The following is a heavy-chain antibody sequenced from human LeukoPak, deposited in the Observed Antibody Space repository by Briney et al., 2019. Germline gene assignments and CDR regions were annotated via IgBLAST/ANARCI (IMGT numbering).Heavy chain of an antibody. J-gene: IGHJ4*02. CDR2: ISSSSSTI. V-gene: IGHV3-48*02. Sequence: GGSLRLSCAASGFTFSSYSMNWVRQAPGKGLEWVSYISSSSSTIYYADSVKGRFTISRDNAKNSLYLQMNSLRDEDTAVYYCASRAPSMVRGVIPKFIFDYWGQGTLVTVSS. CDR3: ASRAPSMVRGVIPKFIFDY. CDR1: GFTFSSYS. D-gene: IGHD3-10*01.